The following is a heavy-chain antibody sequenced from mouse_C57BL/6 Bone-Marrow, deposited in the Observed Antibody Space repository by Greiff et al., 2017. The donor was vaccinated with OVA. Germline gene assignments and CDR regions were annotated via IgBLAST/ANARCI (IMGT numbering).Heavy chain of an antibody. J-gene: IGHJ3*01. V-gene: IGHV2-5*01. D-gene: IGHD2-3*01. CDR3: AKNWAHGYCKAWFAY. CDR2: IWRGGST. CDR1: GFSLTSYG. Sequence: QVHVKQSGPGLVQPSQSLSITCTVSGFSLTSYGVHWVRQSPGKGLEWLGVIWRGGSTDYNAAFMSRLSITNDNSKSQVFFKMNSLQADDTAIYYCAKNWAHGYCKAWFAYWGQGTLVTVSA.